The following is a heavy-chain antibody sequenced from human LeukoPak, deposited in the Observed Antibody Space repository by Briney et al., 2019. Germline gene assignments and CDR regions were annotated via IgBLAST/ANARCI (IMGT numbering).Heavy chain of an antibody. CDR1: GFTVSSNY. CDR2: IYSGGST. J-gene: IGHJ6*02. D-gene: IGHD3-10*01. V-gene: IGHV3-66*01. CDR3: ARDLPLMVRGVIITYYYGMDV. Sequence: PGGSLRLSCAASGFTVSSNYMSWVRQAPEKGLEWVSVIYSGGSTYYADSVKGRFTISRDNSKNTLYLQMNSLRAEDTAVYYCARDLPLMVRGVIITYYYGMDVWGQGTTVTVSS.